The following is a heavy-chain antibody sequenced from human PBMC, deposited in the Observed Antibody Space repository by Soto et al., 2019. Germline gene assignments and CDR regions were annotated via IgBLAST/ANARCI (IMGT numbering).Heavy chain of an antibody. Sequence: HLQLQESGPGLVKPSETLSLTCTVSGGSISSSSYYWGWIRKPPGKGLEWIASIYYSGGTYYNLYLKSRITIPEDTSKHQFSLKLSSVTAADTAVYYCALYSYYSMDVWGKGTTITVSS. D-gene: IGHD4-4*01. V-gene: IGHV4-39*01. CDR3: ALYSYYSMDV. CDR1: GGSISSSSYY. CDR2: IYYSGGT. J-gene: IGHJ6*03.